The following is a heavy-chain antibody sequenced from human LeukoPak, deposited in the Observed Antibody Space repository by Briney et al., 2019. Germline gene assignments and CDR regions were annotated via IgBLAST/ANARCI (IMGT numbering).Heavy chain of an antibody. Sequence: GGSLRLSXAASGFTFSSYAMSWVRQAPGKGLEWVSAISGSGGSTYYADSVKGRFTISRDNSKNTLYLQMNSLRAEDTAVYYCSKAHYDSSGYYYAFDYWGQGTLVTVSS. CDR1: GFTFSSYA. V-gene: IGHV3-23*01. J-gene: IGHJ4*02. D-gene: IGHD3-22*01. CDR2: ISGSGGST. CDR3: SKAHYDSSGYYYAFDY.